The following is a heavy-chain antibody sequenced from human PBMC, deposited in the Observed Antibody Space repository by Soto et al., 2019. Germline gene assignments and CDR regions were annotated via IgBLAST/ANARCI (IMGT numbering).Heavy chain of an antibody. Sequence: PGGSLRLSCGASGFTFDDYGMHWVRQAPGKGLEWVSSISWNSGRIGYADSVKGRFTISRDNVKNSLYLQMNSLRAEDTALYYCARSGEFSASDYFGFWGQGTLVTVSS. V-gene: IGHV3-9*01. D-gene: IGHD3-10*01. CDR1: GFTFDDYG. CDR3: ARSGEFSASDYFGF. J-gene: IGHJ4*02. CDR2: ISWNSGRI.